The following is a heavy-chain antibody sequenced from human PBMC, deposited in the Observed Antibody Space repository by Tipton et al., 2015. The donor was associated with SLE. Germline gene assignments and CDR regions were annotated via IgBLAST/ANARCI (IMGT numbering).Heavy chain of an antibody. CDR1: GASISTYY. Sequence: LRLSCTVSGASISTYYWSWIRQPPGKGLEWLGYIYYSGSTNYNPSLQRRVTISFGTSKNQFSLKLTSVTAADTAVYYCAREYSGSPLGYWGQGTLVTVSS. D-gene: IGHD1-26*01. V-gene: IGHV4-59*01. J-gene: IGHJ4*02. CDR3: AREYSGSPLGY. CDR2: IYYSGST.